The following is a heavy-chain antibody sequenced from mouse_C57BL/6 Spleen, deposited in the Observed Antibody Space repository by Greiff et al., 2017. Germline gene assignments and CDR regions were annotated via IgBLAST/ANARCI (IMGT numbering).Heavy chain of an antibody. V-gene: IGHV1-61*01. J-gene: IGHJ3*01. Sequence: QVQLHQPGAELVRPGSSVKLSCKASGYTFPSYWMDWVKQRPGQGLEWIGNIYPSDSETHYNQKFKDKATLTVDKSSSTAYMQLSSLTSEDSAVYYCAAYGNSFAYWGQGTLVTVSA. CDR2: IYPSDSET. CDR3: AAYGNSFAY. D-gene: IGHD2-1*01. CDR1: GYTFPSYW.